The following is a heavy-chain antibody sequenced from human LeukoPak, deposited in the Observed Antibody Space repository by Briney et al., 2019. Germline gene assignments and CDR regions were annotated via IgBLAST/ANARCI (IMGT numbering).Heavy chain of an antibody. Sequence: SETLSLTCTVSGYSISSGYYWGWIRPPPGKGLEWFGSIYHSGSTYYNPSLKSRVTISVDTSKNQFSLKLSSVTAADTAVYYCARSYDYVWGSYRETPYYFDYWGQGTLVTVSS. CDR2: IYHSGST. CDR1: GYSISSGYY. V-gene: IGHV4-38-2*02. D-gene: IGHD3-16*02. J-gene: IGHJ4*02. CDR3: ARSYDYVWGSYRETPYYFDY.